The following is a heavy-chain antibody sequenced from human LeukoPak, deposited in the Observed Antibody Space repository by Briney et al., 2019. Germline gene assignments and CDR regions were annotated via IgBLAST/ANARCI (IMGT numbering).Heavy chain of an antibody. CDR2: IYPGDSDT. CDR3: ARRTALVVPAAIPYYYYYMDV. CDR1: GYSFTSYW. V-gene: IGHV5-51*01. D-gene: IGHD2-2*02. J-gene: IGHJ6*03. Sequence: NLGESLKISCKGSGYSFTSYWIGWVRQMSGKGLEWMGIIYPGDSDTRYSPSFQGQVTISADKSISTAYLQWSSLKASDTAMYYCARRTALVVPAAIPYYYYYMDVWGKGTTVTVSS.